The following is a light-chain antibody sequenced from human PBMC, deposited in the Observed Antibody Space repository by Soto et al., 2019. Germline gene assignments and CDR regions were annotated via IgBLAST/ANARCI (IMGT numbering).Light chain of an antibody. CDR3: TSYTKSSTLYV. CDR2: DVT. Sequence: QSALTQPASVSASPGQSITISCTGSSSDVGGYNYVSWYQHQPGKAPKLIIYDVTHRPSGISNRFSASKSGNTASLTISGLQAEDEADYYCTSYTKSSTLYVFGTGTKVTVL. J-gene: IGLJ1*01. CDR1: SSDVGGYNY. V-gene: IGLV2-14*03.